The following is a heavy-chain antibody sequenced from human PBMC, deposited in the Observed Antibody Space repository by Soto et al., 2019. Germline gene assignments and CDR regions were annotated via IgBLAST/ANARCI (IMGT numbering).Heavy chain of an antibody. CDR3: AKDRGYGRDYYYYYGMDV. J-gene: IGHJ6*02. V-gene: IGHV3-30*18. Sequence: GGSLRLSCAASGFTFSSYGMHWVRQAPGKGLEWVAVISYDGSNKYYADSVKGRFTISRDNSKNTLYLQMNSLRAEDTAVYYCAKDRGYGRDYYYYYGMDVWGQGTTVTVSS. CDR1: GFTFSSYG. CDR2: ISYDGSNK. D-gene: IGHD4-17*01.